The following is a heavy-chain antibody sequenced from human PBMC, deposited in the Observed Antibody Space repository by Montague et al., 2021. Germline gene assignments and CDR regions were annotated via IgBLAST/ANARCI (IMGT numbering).Heavy chain of an antibody. D-gene: IGHD3-10*01. CDR2: IKDDGSRS. Sequence: SLRLSCAASGFTFSNYWMHWVRQAPGKGLVWVSHIKDDGSRSGYADSVKGRVTISSDNAKYNLYLQMNSQRVDATAVYNCASSAFAEAFDSWGQGTLVTVSS. CDR1: GFTFSNYW. J-gene: IGHJ5*01. CDR3: ASSAFAEAFDS. V-gene: IGHV3-74*01.